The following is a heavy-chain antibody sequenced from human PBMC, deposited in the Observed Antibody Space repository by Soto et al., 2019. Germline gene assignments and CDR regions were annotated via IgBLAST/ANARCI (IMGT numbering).Heavy chain of an antibody. CDR2: VYYSGGT. Sequence: QVQLQESGPGLVKPSQTLSLTCTVSGGSISSGGYYWSWIRQHPGKGLEWIGYVYYSGGTHYTPSLKSRVTIAVDTSKNQSSLELSSVPAADTAVYYGARARLYPDYWGQGTLVTVSS. D-gene: IGHD2-2*02. CDR3: ARARLYPDY. V-gene: IGHV4-31*03. J-gene: IGHJ4*02. CDR1: GGSISSGGYY.